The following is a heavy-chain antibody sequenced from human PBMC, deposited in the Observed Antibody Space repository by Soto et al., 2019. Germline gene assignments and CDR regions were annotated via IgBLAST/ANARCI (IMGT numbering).Heavy chain of an antibody. D-gene: IGHD5-18*01. CDR3: ASGKEYSYGYGHYYYYGMDV. Sequence: PSETLSLTCAVYGGSFSGYYWSWIRQPPGKGLEWIGEINHSGSTNYNPSLKSRVTISVDTSKNQFSLKLSSVTAADTAVYYCASGKEYSYGYGHYYYYGMDVWGQGTTVTVSS. CDR2: INHSGST. J-gene: IGHJ6*02. V-gene: IGHV4-34*01. CDR1: GGSFSGYY.